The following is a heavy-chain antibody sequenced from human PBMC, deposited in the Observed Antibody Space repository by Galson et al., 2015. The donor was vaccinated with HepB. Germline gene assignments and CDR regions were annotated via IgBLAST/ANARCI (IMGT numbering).Heavy chain of an antibody. CDR1: GFTFKDYS. CDR3: ARQIGTTATSAFDI. CDR2: ISSASNYI. Sequence: SLRLSCAASGFTFKDYSMTWVRQAPGKGLEWISSISSASNYIYYVDSMKGRFTISRDNAKNSLYLQVNSLRAEDTAIYYCARQIGTTATSAFDIWGLGTMVTVSS. J-gene: IGHJ3*02. V-gene: IGHV3-21*01. D-gene: IGHD1-7*01.